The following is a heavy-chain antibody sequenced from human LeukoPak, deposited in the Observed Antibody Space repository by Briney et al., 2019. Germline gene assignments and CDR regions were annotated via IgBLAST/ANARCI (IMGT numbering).Heavy chain of an antibody. D-gene: IGHD3-22*01. J-gene: IGHJ4*02. V-gene: IGHV3-23*01. CDR3: AKDKVSTYYYDSSGYYYFDY. CDR1: GFTFSSYA. CDR2: ISGSGGST. Sequence: GGSLRLSCAASGFTFSSYAMSWVRQAPGKGLEWVSAISGSGGSTYYADSVKGRFTISRDNSKNTLYLQMNSLRAEDTAVYYCAKDKVSTYYYDSSGYYYFDYWGQGTLVTVSP.